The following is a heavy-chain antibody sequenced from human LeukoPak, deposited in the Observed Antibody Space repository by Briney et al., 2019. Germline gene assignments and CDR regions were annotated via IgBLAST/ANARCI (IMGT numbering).Heavy chain of an antibody. CDR2: ISAYNGNT. CDR3: ARAPLSDYDSSGYCYYYYYMDV. CDR1: GYTFTSYG. D-gene: IGHD3-22*01. V-gene: IGHV1-18*01. Sequence: GASVKVSCKASGYTFTSYGISWVRQAPGQGLEWMGWISAYNGNTNYAQKLQGRVTMTTDTSTGTAYMELRSLRSDDTAVYYCARAPLSDYDSSGYCYYYYYMDVWGKGTTVTVSS. J-gene: IGHJ6*03.